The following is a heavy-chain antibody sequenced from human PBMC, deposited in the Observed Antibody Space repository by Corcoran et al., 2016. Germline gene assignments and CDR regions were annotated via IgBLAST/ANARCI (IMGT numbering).Heavy chain of an antibody. D-gene: IGHD3-10*01. CDR1: GGSFSDHS. V-gene: IGHV4-34*01. Sequence: QVQLQQWGAGLLKPSETLSLTCAVYGGSFSDHSWSWIRQPPGKGLEWIGEMSHRGRTTYNPSLKSRITISVDTSKNQFSLKLSSVSAADTAVYYCARHRKSGWYFDLWGRCTLVTVSS. CDR2: MSHRGRT. J-gene: IGHJ2*01. CDR3: ARHRKSGWYFDL.